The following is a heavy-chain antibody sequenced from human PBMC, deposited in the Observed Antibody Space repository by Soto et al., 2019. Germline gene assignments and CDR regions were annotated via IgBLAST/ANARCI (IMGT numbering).Heavy chain of an antibody. CDR1: GDSIMRDSYY. Sequence: SETLSLTCTVSGDSIMRDSYYWNWIRQHPGKGLEWIGYIYYSGTTAYNPSLKTRVTISPDTSKNQFSLNLSSVTAADTATYYCARTIVSTAQYMDFWGQGTLVTVSS. CDR2: IYYSGTT. D-gene: IGHD5-12*01. CDR3: ARTIVSTAQYMDF. V-gene: IGHV4-31*03. J-gene: IGHJ4*02.